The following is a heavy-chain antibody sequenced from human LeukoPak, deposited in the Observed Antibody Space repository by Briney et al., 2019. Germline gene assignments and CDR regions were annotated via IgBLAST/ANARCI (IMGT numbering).Heavy chain of an antibody. J-gene: IGHJ3*02. D-gene: IGHD3-22*01. CDR2: IYNSGNT. V-gene: IGHV4-39*07. CDR3: ARVGLWDSSGFNILEAFDI. Sequence: SETLSLTCTVSGGSIRTSRYYWGWIRQPPGKGLEWIGSIYNSGNTNYNPSLKSRVTISIDTSKNQFSLKLSSVTAADTAVYYCARVGLWDSSGFNILEAFDIWGQGTMVTVSS. CDR1: GGSIRTSRYY.